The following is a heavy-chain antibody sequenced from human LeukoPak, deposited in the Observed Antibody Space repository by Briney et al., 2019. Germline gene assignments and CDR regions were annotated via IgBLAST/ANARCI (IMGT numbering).Heavy chain of an antibody. D-gene: IGHD3-9*01. CDR1: GGSITGYY. J-gene: IGHJ4*02. CDR3: ARGNILSGYCFDF. CDR2: IHYTGAT. V-gene: IGHV4-34*01. Sequence: SETLSLTCAVYGGSITGYYWSWIRQPPGKGLEWVGEIHYTGATSYNPSLKSRATISIDTSKNQVALKLSSVTAADTAVYYCARGNILSGYCFDFWGQGALVTVSS.